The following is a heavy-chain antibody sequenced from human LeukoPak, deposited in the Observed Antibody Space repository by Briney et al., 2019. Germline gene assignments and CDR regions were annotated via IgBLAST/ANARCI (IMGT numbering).Heavy chain of an antibody. CDR1: GFTFSSYA. CDR3: AKDHGVVPAADEYFQH. J-gene: IGHJ1*01. V-gene: IGHV3-23*01. Sequence: GGSLRLSCAASGFTFSSYAMSWVRQAPGQGLEWVSSISGSGGSTYYADSVKGRFTISRDNSKNTLYLQMNSLRAEDTAVYYCAKDHGVVPAADEYFQHWGQGTLVTVSS. CDR2: ISGSGGST. D-gene: IGHD2-2*01.